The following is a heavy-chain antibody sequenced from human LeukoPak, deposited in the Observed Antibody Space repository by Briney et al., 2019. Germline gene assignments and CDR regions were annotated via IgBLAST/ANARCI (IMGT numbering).Heavy chain of an antibody. J-gene: IGHJ6*03. V-gene: IGHV4-39*07. Sequence: SETLSLTYTVTGGSISSSSYSWGWLRQPPGKGLEWIGSIYYGGSTYYNPSLKSRVTISVDTSKNQFSLKLSSVTAADTAVYYCARVRRYYYMDVWGKGTTVTVSS. CDR3: ARVRRYYYMDV. CDR2: IYYGGST. CDR1: GGSISSSSYS.